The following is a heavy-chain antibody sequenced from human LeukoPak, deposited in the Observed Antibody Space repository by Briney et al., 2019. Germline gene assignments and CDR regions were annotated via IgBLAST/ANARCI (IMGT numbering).Heavy chain of an antibody. Sequence: SVKVSCKASGGTFISYTISWVRQAPGQGHEWMGRIIPIIGIANYAQKFQGRGTITADKSTSTDYMEMRRLREEDRAVYYCARVHGGGAYYMDVWGKGTTVTVSS. CDR2: IIPIIGIA. J-gene: IGHJ6*03. V-gene: IGHV1-69*02. D-gene: IGHD3-10*01. CDR3: ARVHGGGAYYMDV. CDR1: GGTFISYT.